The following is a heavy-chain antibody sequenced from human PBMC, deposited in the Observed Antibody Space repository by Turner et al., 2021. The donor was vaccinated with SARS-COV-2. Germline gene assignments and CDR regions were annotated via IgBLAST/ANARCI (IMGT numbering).Heavy chain of an antibody. CDR2: ISHSGST. V-gene: IGHV4-34*01. CDR1: GGSFSGYY. J-gene: IGHJ6*02. CDR3: ARVNYGGVTVRDYYSYYGMDV. Sequence: QVQLHQWGAGLLKPSETLSLTCAAYGGSFSGYYWSWIRQSPGKGLEWIGEISHSGSTTYNPSLKSRVTLSVDRSKIQFSLRLSSVTAADTAVYYCARVNYGGVTVRDYYSYYGMDVWGQGTTVTVS. D-gene: IGHD2-21*02.